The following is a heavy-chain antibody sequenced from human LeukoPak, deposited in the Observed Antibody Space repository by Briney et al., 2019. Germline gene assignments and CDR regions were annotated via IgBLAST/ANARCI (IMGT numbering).Heavy chain of an antibody. CDR3: ARVSGITGTHFDY. V-gene: IGHV1-2*02. Sequence: ASVKVSCKASGYTFTGYYMHWVRQAPGQGLEWMGWINPNSGGTNYAQKFQGRVTMTRDTSISTAYMELSRLRSDDTAVYYCARVSGITGTHFDYWGQGTLVTVSS. J-gene: IGHJ4*02. D-gene: IGHD1-20*01. CDR1: GYTFTGYY. CDR2: INPNSGGT.